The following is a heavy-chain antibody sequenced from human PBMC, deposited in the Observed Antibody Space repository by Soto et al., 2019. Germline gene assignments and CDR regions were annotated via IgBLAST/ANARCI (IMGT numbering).Heavy chain of an antibody. Sequence: GGSLRLSCAASGFTFSSYAMSWVRQAPGKGLEWVSAISGSGGSTYYADSVKGRFTISRDNSKNTLYLQMNSLRAEDTAVYYCATSPSGYGQYYFDYWGQGTLVTVSS. V-gene: IGHV3-23*01. CDR3: ATSPSGYGQYYFDY. CDR1: GFTFSSYA. D-gene: IGHD5-18*01. CDR2: ISGSGGST. J-gene: IGHJ4*02.